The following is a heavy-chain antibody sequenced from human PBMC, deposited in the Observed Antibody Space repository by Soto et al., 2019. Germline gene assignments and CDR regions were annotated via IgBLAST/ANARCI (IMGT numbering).Heavy chain of an antibody. CDR2: ITYDGRSK. CDR1: GFSFSDYA. J-gene: IGHJ1*01. D-gene: IGHD6-13*01. CDR3: ARERSKSWYARSRFQH. V-gene: IGHV3-30*04. Sequence: GGSLRLSCAASGFSFSDYAMNWVRQAPGKGLEGVAVITYDGRSKYYADSVKGRFTVSRDNSKNTLYLQMNSLRPEDTAVYYCARERSKSWYARSRFQHWGQGTLVTVSS.